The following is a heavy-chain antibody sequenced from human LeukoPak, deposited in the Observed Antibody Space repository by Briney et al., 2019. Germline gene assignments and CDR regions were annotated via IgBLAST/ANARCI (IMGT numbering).Heavy chain of an antibody. CDR1: GFTFSRYW. V-gene: IGHV3-7*03. D-gene: IGHD4/OR15-4a*01. Sequence: GGSLRLSCAVSGFTFSRYWMNWARQAPGKGLEWVASINHNGNVNYYVDSVKGRFTISRDNAKNSLYLQMSNLRAEDTAVYFCAGEGASDVWGLGARVTVSS. CDR3: AGEGASDV. J-gene: IGHJ6*02. CDR2: INHNGNVN.